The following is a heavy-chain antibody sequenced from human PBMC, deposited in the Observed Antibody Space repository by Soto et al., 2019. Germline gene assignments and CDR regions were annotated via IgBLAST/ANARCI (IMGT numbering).Heavy chain of an antibody. CDR1: GGSFSGYY. V-gene: IGHV4-34*01. D-gene: IGHD6-6*01. J-gene: IGHJ6*02. CDR3: AVIAARRFYYYGMDV. Sequence: QVQLQQWGAGLLKPSETLSLTCAVYGGSFSGYYWSWIRQPPGKGLEWIGEINHSGSTNYNPSLKSRVTISVDTSKNQCSLKLSSVTAADTAVYYCAVIAARRFYYYGMDVWGQGTTVTVSS. CDR2: INHSGST.